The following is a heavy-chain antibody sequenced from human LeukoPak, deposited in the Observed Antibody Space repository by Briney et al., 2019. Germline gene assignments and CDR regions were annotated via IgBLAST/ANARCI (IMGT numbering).Heavy chain of an antibody. J-gene: IGHJ4*02. CDR3: AKGTLMGIDY. V-gene: IGHV3-30*02. D-gene: IGHD2-8*01. Sequence: PGGSLRLSCAASGFTFSSYAMSWVRQAPGKGLEWVAFIRYDGSNKYYADSVKGRFTISRDNSKNTLYLQMNSLRAEDTAVYYCAKGTLMGIDYWGQGTLVTVSS. CDR1: GFTFSSYA. CDR2: IRYDGSNK.